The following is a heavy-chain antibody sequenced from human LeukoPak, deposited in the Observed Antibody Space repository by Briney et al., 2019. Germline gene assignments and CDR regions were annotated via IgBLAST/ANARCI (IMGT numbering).Heavy chain of an antibody. CDR3: ARLSADTAMVLFDY. Sequence: SETLSLTCTVSGGSISSYYWSWIRQPPGKGLEWIGYIYYSGSTNYNPSLKSRVTISVDTSKNQFSLKLSSVTAADTAVYYCARLSADTAMVLFDYWGQGTLVTVSS. V-gene: IGHV4-59*08. J-gene: IGHJ4*02. CDR2: IYYSGST. CDR1: GGSISSYY. D-gene: IGHD5-18*01.